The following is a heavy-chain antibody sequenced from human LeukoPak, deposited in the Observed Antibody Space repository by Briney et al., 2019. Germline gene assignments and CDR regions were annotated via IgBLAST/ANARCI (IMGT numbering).Heavy chain of an antibody. D-gene: IGHD3-3*01. V-gene: IGHV1-69*08. J-gene: IGHJ6*02. CDR2: ITPVIETA. CDR3: ARDLKTYYDFWSGYDGDNVDGMDV. Sequence: SVKVSCETSGGTFLSHTFSWVRQAPGHGLEWIGKITPVIETAKYAQTFQGRVSIYTDKDTTTVYMDLSGLRSDDTAVYYCARDLKTYYDFWSGYDGDNVDGMDVWGQGTTVTVSS. CDR1: GGTFLSHT.